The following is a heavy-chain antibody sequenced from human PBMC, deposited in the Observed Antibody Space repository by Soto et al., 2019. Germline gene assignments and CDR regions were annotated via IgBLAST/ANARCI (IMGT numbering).Heavy chain of an antibody. CDR3: ARDHRPTTVTQYYFDY. J-gene: IGHJ4*02. CDR2: INPDSGGT. V-gene: IGHV1-2*02. CDR1: GYTFTGYY. D-gene: IGHD4-4*01. Sequence: ASVKVSCKAAGYTFTGYYMHWVRQAPGQGLEWMGWINPDSGGTNYAQKFQGRITITRDASAITAYMELSGLTPDDTAVFYCARDHRPTTVTQYYFDYWGQGTLVTVS.